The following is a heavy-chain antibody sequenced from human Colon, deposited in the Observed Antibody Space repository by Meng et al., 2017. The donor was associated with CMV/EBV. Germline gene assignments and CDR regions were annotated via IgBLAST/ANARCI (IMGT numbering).Heavy chain of an antibody. J-gene: IGHJ5*02. CDR3: ARLNGGNSGDWFDP. CDR1: GFPFTSYS. CDR2: ISAYNGNT. Sequence: APGFPFTSYSFTWVRQAPGQGLEWLGWISAYNGNTNYAQIVQGRVTMTTDPSTTTAYMELTDLRSDDTAVYYCARLNGGNSGDWFDPWGQGTLVTVSS. V-gene: IGHV1-18*04. D-gene: IGHD4-23*01.